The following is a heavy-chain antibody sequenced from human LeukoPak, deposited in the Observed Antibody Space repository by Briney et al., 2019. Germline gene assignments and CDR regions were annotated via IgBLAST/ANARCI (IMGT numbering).Heavy chain of an antibody. CDR1: GYSISSGYY. J-gene: IGHJ4*02. D-gene: IGHD3-9*01. Sequence: SETLSLTCTVSGYSISSGYYWGWSRQPPGKGLGWIGSIYHSGNTYYNPSLKSRVTISIDTSKNQFSLTLSSVTAADTAVYYCARRTTYFGWRPSESPSCFDYWGQGTLVTVSS. CDR2: IYHSGNT. CDR3: ARRTTYFGWRPSESPSCFDY. V-gene: IGHV4-38-2*02.